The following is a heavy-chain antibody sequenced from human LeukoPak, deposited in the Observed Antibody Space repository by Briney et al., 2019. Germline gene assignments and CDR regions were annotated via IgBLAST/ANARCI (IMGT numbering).Heavy chain of an antibody. D-gene: IGHD1-26*01. V-gene: IGHV3-30*04. Sequence: GGSLRLSCAAFGFTFSSYAMHWVRQAPGKGLGWVAVISYDGSNKYYADSVKGRFTISRDNSKNTLYLQMNSLRAEDTAVYYCARAHSGSYVYFDYWGQGTLVTVSS. CDR1: GFTFSSYA. J-gene: IGHJ4*02. CDR2: ISYDGSNK. CDR3: ARAHSGSYVYFDY.